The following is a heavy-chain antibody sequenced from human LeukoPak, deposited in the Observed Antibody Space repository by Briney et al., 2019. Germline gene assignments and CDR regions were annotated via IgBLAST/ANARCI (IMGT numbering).Heavy chain of an antibody. Sequence: SQAVSLTFAISGDSVLSNSAHWNWIRQSPSRGLEWLGRTYYRSKWYNDYAVSVKSRITINLDTSKNQFSLQLNSVTPEDTAVYYCAINSGSYQLGAFDIWGQGTMVTVSS. CDR1: GDSVLSNSAH. CDR2: TYYRSKWYN. J-gene: IGHJ3*02. D-gene: IGHD1-26*01. V-gene: IGHV6-1*01. CDR3: AINSGSYQLGAFDI.